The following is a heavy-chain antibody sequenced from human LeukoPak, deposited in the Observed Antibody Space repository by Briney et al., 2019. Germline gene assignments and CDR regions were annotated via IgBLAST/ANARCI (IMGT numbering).Heavy chain of an antibody. D-gene: IGHD1-26*01. CDR1: GDSVSTNSAT. J-gene: IGHJ5*01. Sequence: SQTLSLTCAISGDSVSTNSATWNWLRQSPSRGLEWLGRTYYRSKWYNDYAVSMKSRITINPDTSKNQFSLQLNSVTPEDTAVYYCARLVGASWFDSWGQGTLVTVSS. CDR3: ARLVGASWFDS. V-gene: IGHV6-1*01. CDR2: TYYRSKWYN.